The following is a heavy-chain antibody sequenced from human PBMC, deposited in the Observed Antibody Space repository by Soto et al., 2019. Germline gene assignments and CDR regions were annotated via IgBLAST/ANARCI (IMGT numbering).Heavy chain of an antibody. D-gene: IGHD3-9*01. V-gene: IGHV3-23*01. Sequence: EVQLLESGEGFVQPGESLRLSCAASGFTFSLSAMSWVRQAPGRGLDWVSSLSGGGSTTDYADSVKGRFTISRDNSKNTVHLQMNSLRAEDTAVYYCAKGPEYDILTGCDYWGQGALVTVSS. CDR1: GFTFSLSA. CDR3: AKGPEYDILTGCDY. CDR2: LSGGGSTT. J-gene: IGHJ4*02.